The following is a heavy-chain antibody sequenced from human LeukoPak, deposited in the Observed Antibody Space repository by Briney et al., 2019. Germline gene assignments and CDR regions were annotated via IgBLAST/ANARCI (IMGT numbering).Heavy chain of an antibody. Sequence: GRSLRLSCAASGFTFDDYAMHWVRQAPRKGLEWVSGISWNSGSIGYADSVKGRFTISRDNAKNSLYLQMNSLRAEDTALYYCAKESKSSGWYKPFDYWGQGTLVTVSS. CDR3: AKESKSSGWYKPFDY. CDR2: ISWNSGSI. CDR1: GFTFDDYA. V-gene: IGHV3-9*01. D-gene: IGHD6-19*01. J-gene: IGHJ4*02.